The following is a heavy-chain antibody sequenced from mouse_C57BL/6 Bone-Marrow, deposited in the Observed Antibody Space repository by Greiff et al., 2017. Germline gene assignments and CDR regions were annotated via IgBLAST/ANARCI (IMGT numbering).Heavy chain of an antibody. Sequence: QVQLKESGAELVRPGASVKLSCKASGYTFTDYYINWVKQRPGQGLEWIARIYPGSGNTYYNEKFKGKATLTAEKSSSTAYLQLSSLTSEDSAVYFCARGDEDYWGQGTSVTVSS. CDR2: IYPGSGNT. J-gene: IGHJ4*01. CDR1: GYTFTDYY. V-gene: IGHV1-76*01. CDR3: ARGDEDY.